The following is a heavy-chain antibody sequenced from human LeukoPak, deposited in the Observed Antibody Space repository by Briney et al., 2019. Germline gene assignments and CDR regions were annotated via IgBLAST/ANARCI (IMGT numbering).Heavy chain of an antibody. D-gene: IGHD1-1*01. V-gene: IGHV1-69*06. CDR1: GGTFSSYA. J-gene: IGHJ4*02. CDR2: IIPIFGTA. CDR3: ARDERRPFDY. Sequence: GASVKVSCKASGGTFSSYAISWVRQAPGQGLEWMGRIIPIFGTANYAQKFQGRVTITADKSTSTAYMELSSLRSEDAAVYYCARDERRPFDYWGQGTLVTVSS.